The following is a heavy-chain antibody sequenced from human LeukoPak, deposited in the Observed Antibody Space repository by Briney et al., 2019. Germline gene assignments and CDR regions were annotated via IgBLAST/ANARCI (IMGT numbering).Heavy chain of an antibody. CDR3: ATFNYDILTGYYGDWFDP. J-gene: IGHJ5*02. D-gene: IGHD3-9*01. CDR2: INPNSGDT. Sequence: ASVKVSCKASGYTFTGYYMHWVRQAPGQGLEWMGWINPNSGDTNYAQKFQGRVTMTRDTSINTAYMELSRLRSEDTAVYYCATFNYDILTGYYGDWFDPWGQGTLVTVSS. CDR1: GYTFTGYY. V-gene: IGHV1-2*02.